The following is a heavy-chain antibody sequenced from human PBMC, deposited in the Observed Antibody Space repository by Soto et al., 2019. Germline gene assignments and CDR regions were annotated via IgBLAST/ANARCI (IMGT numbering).Heavy chain of an antibody. Sequence: GGSLRLSCTASGFTFGDYAMSWVRQAPGKGLEWVGFIRSKAYGGTTEYAASVKGRFTISRDDSKSIAYLQMNSLKTEDTAVYYCTRVSVYDAFDIWGQGTMVTVSS. CDR1: GFTFGDYA. CDR2: IRSKAYGGTT. J-gene: IGHJ3*02. V-gene: IGHV3-49*04. CDR3: TRVSVYDAFDI. D-gene: IGHD5-12*01.